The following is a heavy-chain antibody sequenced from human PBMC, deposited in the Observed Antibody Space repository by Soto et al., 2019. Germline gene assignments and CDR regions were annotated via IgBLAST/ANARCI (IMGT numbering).Heavy chain of an antibody. Sequence: GGSLRLSCAASGFTFSSYGMHWVRQAPGKGLEWVAVIWYDGSNKYYADSVKGRFTISRDNCKNTLYLQMNSLRAEDTAVYYCASNTAMDHDAFDIWGQGTMVTVSS. D-gene: IGHD5-18*01. CDR1: GFTFSSYG. J-gene: IGHJ3*02. CDR2: IWYDGSNK. V-gene: IGHV3-33*01. CDR3: ASNTAMDHDAFDI.